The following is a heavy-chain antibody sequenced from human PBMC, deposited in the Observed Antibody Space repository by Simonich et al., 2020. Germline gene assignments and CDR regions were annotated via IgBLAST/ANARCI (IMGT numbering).Heavy chain of an antibody. Sequence: QVQLVESGGGVVQPGRSPRLSCAASGLTFSSYGMHWVRQAPGKGLEGVAVKWYDGSNKYYADSVKGRFTISRDNSKNTLYLQMNSLRAEDTAVYYCARETGYFDYWGQGTLVTVSS. CDR3: ARETGYFDY. CDR1: GLTFSSYG. D-gene: IGHD1-1*01. J-gene: IGHJ4*02. V-gene: IGHV3-33*01. CDR2: KWYDGSNK.